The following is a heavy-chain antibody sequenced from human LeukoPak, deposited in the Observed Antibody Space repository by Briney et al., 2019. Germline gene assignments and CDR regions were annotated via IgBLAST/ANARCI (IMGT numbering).Heavy chain of an antibody. V-gene: IGHV3-23*01. J-gene: IGHJ4*02. CDR1: GFTFSSYA. D-gene: IGHD6-13*01. CDR3: AKSWRVAAAGTGGFGYYFDY. Sequence: GGSLRLSCAASGFTFSSYAMSWVRQAPGKGLEWVSAISGSGGSTYYADSVKGRFTISRDNSKNTLYLQMNSLRAEDTAVYYCAKSWRVAAAGTGGFGYYFDYWGQGTLVTVST. CDR2: ISGSGGST.